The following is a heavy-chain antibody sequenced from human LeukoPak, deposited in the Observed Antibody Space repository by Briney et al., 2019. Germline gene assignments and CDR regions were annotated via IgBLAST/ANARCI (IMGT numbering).Heavy chain of an antibody. V-gene: IGHV3-23*01. CDR2: IGAGGGST. CDR1: GFTFTIYA. D-gene: IGHD6-19*01. Sequence: GSLRLSCAASGFTFTIYAMSWVRQAPGKGLEWVSGIGAGGGSTNYADSVKGRFTISRDNSKNTLYLQMNSLRAEDTAVYYCAKPNSGWYNFDYWGQGTLVTVSS. CDR3: AKPNSGWYNFDY. J-gene: IGHJ4*02.